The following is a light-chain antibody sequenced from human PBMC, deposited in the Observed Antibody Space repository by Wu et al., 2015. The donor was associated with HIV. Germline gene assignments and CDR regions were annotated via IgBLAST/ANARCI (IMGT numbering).Light chain of an antibody. CDR2: KAS. CDR3: QQYNSYPYT. Sequence: DIQMTQSPSTLSASVGDRVTLPCRASQSIGTWLAWYQQKPGNAPKLLIYKASSLESGVPSRFSGSGPGTEFTLTISSLQPDDFATYYCQQYNSYPYTFGQGTKLEI. V-gene: IGKV1-5*03. J-gene: IGKJ2*01. CDR1: QSIGTW.